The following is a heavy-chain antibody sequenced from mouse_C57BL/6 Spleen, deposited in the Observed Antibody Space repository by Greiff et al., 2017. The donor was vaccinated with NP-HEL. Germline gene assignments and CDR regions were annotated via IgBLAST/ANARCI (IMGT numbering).Heavy chain of an antibody. Sequence: QVHVKQPGAELVKPGASVKLSCKASGYTFTSYWMQWVKQRPGQGLEWIGEIDPSDSYTNYNQKFKGKATLTVDTSSSTAYMQLSSLTSEDSAVYYCARRKADYDGYYFDYWGQGTTLTVSS. CDR2: IDPSDSYT. V-gene: IGHV1-50*01. J-gene: IGHJ2*01. CDR3: ARRKADYDGYYFDY. CDR1: GYTFTSYW. D-gene: IGHD2-4*01.